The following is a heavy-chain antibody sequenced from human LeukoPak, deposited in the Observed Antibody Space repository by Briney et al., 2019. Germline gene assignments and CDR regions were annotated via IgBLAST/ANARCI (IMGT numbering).Heavy chain of an antibody. V-gene: IGHV5-51*01. CDR3: ARQHYDSSGYYPYFDY. J-gene: IGHJ4*02. D-gene: IGHD3-22*01. Sequence: GESLKISCKGSGYSFTSYWIGWVRQMPGKGLEWMGIIYPGDSDTRYSPSFQGQVTISADKSISTAYLQWSSLKASDTAMYYCARQHYDSSGYYPYFDYWGQGTLVTVSS. CDR2: IYPGDSDT. CDR1: GYSFTSYW.